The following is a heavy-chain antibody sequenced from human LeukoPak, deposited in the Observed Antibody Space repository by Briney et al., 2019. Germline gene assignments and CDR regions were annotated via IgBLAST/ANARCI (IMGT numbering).Heavy chain of an antibody. CDR3: ARNGIAVNGYFDY. CDR1: GFTFSGSA. Sequence: PGGSLRLSCAASGFTFSGSAMHWVRQASGKGLEWVGRIRSKANSYAAAYAASVKGRFTISRDDSKNTAYLQMNSLRAEDTGVYYCARNGIAVNGYFDYWGQGTLVTVSS. CDR2: IRSKANSYAA. V-gene: IGHV3-73*01. D-gene: IGHD6-19*01. J-gene: IGHJ4*02.